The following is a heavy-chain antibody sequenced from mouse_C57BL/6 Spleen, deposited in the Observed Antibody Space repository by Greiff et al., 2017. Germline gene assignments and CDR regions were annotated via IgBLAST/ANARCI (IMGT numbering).Heavy chain of an antibody. Sequence: EVQRVESGEGLVKPGGSLKLSCAASGFTFSSYAMSWVRQTPEKRLEWVAYISSGGDYIYYADTVKGRFTISRDNARNTLYLQMSSLKSEDTAMDYYTREDDYPYAMDYWGQGTSVTVSS. CDR3: TREDDYPYAMDY. V-gene: IGHV5-9-1*02. CDR1: GFTFSSYA. D-gene: IGHD2-4*01. J-gene: IGHJ4*01. CDR2: ISSGGDYI.